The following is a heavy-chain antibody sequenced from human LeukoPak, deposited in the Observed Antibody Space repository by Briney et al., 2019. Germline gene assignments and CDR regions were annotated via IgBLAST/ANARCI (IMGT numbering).Heavy chain of an antibody. J-gene: IGHJ6*02. CDR2: INPNSGGT. CDR3: ARDSLGQQLGPYYYYYYGMDV. V-gene: IGHV1-2*02. D-gene: IGHD6-13*01. Sequence: ASVKVSCKASGYTFTCYYMHWVRQAPGQGLEWMGWINPNSGGTNYAQKFQGRVTMTRDTSISTAYMELSRLRSDDTAVYYCARDSLGQQLGPYYYYYYGMDVWGQGTTVTVSS. CDR1: GYTFTCYY.